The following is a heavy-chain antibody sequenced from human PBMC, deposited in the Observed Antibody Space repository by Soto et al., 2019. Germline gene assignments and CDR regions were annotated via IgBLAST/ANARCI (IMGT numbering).Heavy chain of an antibody. CDR3: AKDSPYYYDSSDSVGAFDI. CDR1: GFTFSSYA. V-gene: IGHV3-23*01. Sequence: EVQLLESGGGLVQPGGSLRLSCAVSGFTFSSYAMSWVRQAPGKGLEWVSGISGSGGNINYADSVKSRFTISRDNSKNTLYLQMNSLRAEDTAVYYCAKDSPYYYDSSDSVGAFDIWGQGTMVTVSS. D-gene: IGHD3-22*01. CDR2: ISGSGGNI. J-gene: IGHJ3*02.